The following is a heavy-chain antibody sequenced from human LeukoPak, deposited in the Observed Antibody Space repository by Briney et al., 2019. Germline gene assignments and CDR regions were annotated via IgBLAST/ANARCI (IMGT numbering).Heavy chain of an antibody. D-gene: IGHD2-2*01. CDR2: IYPGDSDT. Sequence: ESLKISCKGSGYSFTSYWIGWVRQMPGKGLEWMGIIYPGDSDTRYSPSFQGQVTISADESISTTYLQWSSLKASDTAMYYCATPYPREYCSSTTCYFNYWGQGTLVTVSS. CDR1: GYSFTSYW. CDR3: ATPYPREYCSSTTCYFNY. V-gene: IGHV5-51*01. J-gene: IGHJ4*02.